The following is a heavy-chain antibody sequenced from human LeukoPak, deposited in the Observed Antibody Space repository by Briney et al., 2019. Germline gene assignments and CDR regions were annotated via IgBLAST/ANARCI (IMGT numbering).Heavy chain of an antibody. Sequence: GRSLRLSCAASGFTFSSYGMHWVRQAPGKGLEWVAVIWYDGSNKYYADSVKGRFTISRHNSKNTLYLQMNSLRAEDTAVYYCARERTLIAVAGTGRFDYWGQGTLVTVSS. CDR1: GFTFSSYG. J-gene: IGHJ4*02. D-gene: IGHD6-19*01. V-gene: IGHV3-33*01. CDR3: ARERTLIAVAGTGRFDY. CDR2: IWYDGSNK.